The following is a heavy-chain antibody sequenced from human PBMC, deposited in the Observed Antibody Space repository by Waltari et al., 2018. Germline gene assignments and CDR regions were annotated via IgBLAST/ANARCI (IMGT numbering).Heavy chain of an antibody. CDR2: AFFDGIKT. CDR1: GFSVSNFG. CDR3: AKDAFGNTYLDH. Sequence: QVQLVESGGGVVQPGMSLRLSCAASGFSVSNFGMHWVRQAPGKGLEWVALAFFDGIKTDYADSVRGRFTISRDNSKNTLYLDINNLRVDDTGIYYCAKDAFGNTYLDHWGQGTVVTVSS. V-gene: IGHV3-30*18. D-gene: IGHD3-10*01. J-gene: IGHJ5*02.